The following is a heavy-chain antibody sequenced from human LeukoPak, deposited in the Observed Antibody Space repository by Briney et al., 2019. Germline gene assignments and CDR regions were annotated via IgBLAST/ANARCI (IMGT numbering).Heavy chain of an antibody. CDR3: ARDRGLANWGSNYYYYMDV. CDR1: GYTFTSYG. D-gene: IGHD7-27*01. V-gene: IGHV1-18*01. J-gene: IGHJ6*03. CDR2: ISAYNGNT. Sequence: ASVKVSCKASGYTFTSYGISWVRQAPGQGLEWMGWISAYNGNTNYAQKLQGRVTMTTDTSTSTAYMELRSLRSDDTAVYYCARDRGLANWGSNYYYYMDVWGKGTTVTVSS.